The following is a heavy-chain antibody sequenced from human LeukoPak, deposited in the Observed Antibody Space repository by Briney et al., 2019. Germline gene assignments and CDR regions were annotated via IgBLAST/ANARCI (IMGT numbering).Heavy chain of an antibody. D-gene: IGHD2-21*01. CDR2: ISSSSSYI. Sequence: GGSLRLSCAASGFTFSSYSMNWVRQAPGKGLDCVSSISSSSSYIYYADSVKGRFTVSRDNAKNSLYLQMNSLRAEDTAVYYCARDGAYCGGDFYYPNAPTFDYWGQGTLVIVSS. V-gene: IGHV3-21*01. CDR3: ARDGAYCGGDFYYPNAPTFDY. CDR1: GFTFSSYS. J-gene: IGHJ4*02.